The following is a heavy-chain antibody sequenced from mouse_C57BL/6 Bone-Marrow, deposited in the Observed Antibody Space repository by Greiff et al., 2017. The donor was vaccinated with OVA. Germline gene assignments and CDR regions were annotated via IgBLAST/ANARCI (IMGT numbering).Heavy chain of an antibody. J-gene: IGHJ1*03. D-gene: IGHD2-3*01. Sequence: QVQLKQPGAELVRPGSSVKLSCKASGYTFTSYWMDWVKQRPGQGLEWIGNIYPSDSETHYNQKFKDKATLTVDKSSSTAYMQLSSLTSEDSAVYYCARWKTLGWLPHWYFDVWGTGTTVTVSS. V-gene: IGHV1-61*01. CDR2: IYPSDSET. CDR3: ARWKTLGWLPHWYFDV. CDR1: GYTFTSYW.